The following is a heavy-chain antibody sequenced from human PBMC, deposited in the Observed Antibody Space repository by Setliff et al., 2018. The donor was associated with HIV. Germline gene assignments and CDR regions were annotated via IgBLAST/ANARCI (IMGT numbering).Heavy chain of an antibody. CDR1: GDSLSSSPFY. CDR2: IFYSGTT. Sequence: LSLTCTVSGDSLSSSPFYWNWIRHHPGKGLVWIGYIFYSGTTHYNPSLESRVTFSIDTSRNQFSLNLNSVIAADTAVYYCARAPLQPAERTFYHWGPGTLVTVSS. V-gene: IGHV4-31*03. CDR3: ARAPLQPAERTFYH. J-gene: IGHJ4*02.